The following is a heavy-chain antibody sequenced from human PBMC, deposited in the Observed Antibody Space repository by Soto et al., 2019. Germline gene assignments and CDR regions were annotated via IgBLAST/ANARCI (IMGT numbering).Heavy chain of an antibody. CDR3: ARMNGSRGSRKSAGMDV. V-gene: IGHV3-33*01. CDR2: IWYDGSNK. Sequence: GGSLRLSCAASGFTFSSYGMHWVRQAPGKGLEWVAVIWYDGSNKYYADSVKGRFTISRDNSKNTLYLQMNSLRAEDTAVYYCARMNGSRGSRKSAGMDVWGQGTTVTVSS. CDR1: GFTFSSYG. J-gene: IGHJ6*02. D-gene: IGHD6-13*01.